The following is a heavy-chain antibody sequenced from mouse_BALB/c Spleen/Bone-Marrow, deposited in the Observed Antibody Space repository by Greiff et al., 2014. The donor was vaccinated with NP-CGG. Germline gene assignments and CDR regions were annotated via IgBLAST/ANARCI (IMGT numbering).Heavy chain of an antibody. D-gene: IGHD4-1*01. CDR2: IDPNTYYT. CDR3: ARYWDAY. J-gene: IGHJ3*01. Sequence: VHLVESRAELAKPGASVKMSCKASGYTFTNYWMHWVKQRPGQGLEWIGYIDPNTYYTRYNQKFMDKATLTADKSSSTAYLQLSSLTSEDSAVYYCARYWDAYWGQGTLVTVSA. CDR1: GYTFTNYW. V-gene: IGHV1-7*01.